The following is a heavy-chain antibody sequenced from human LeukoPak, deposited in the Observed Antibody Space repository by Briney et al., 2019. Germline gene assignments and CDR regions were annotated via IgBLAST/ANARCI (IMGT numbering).Heavy chain of an antibody. CDR3: TRGRDIVATIGLDY. CDR1: GFTFSSYG. J-gene: IGHJ4*02. V-gene: IGHV3-33*01. D-gene: IGHD5-12*01. Sequence: GGSLRLSCAASGFTFSSYGIHWVRQAPGKGLEWVAVIWYDGSNKYYADSVKGRFTISRDNSKNTLYLQMNSLRAEDTAVYYCTRGRDIVATIGLDYWGQGTLVTVSS. CDR2: IWYDGSNK.